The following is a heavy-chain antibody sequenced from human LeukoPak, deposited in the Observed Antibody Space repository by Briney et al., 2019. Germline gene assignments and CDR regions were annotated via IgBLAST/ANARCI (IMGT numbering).Heavy chain of an antibody. CDR2: IIPIFGTA. CDR1: GGTFSSYA. CDR3: ASSFIVGATRSSAFDI. D-gene: IGHD1-26*01. J-gene: IGHJ3*02. Sequence: SVKVSCKASGGTFSSYAISWVRQAPGQGLEWMGGIIPIFGTANYAQKFQGRVTITTDESTSTAYMELSSLRSEDTAVYYCASSFIVGATRSSAFDIWGQGTMVTVSS. V-gene: IGHV1-69*05.